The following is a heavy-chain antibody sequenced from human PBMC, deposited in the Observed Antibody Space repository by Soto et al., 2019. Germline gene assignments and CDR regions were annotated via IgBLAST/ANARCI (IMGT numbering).Heavy chain of an antibody. CDR3: ARDREGVGAGLF. CDR1: GFTFSSYS. J-gene: IGHJ3*01. V-gene: IGHV3-21*01. D-gene: IGHD1-26*01. CDR2: ISSSTYI. Sequence: EVQLVESGGGLVKPGGSLRLSCAASGFTFSSYSMNWVRQAPGKGLEWVSSISSSTYIYYADSVKGRFTIYRDNAKNSLYMQMNSLTAEDTAVYYCARDREGVGAGLFWGQGTKVTVSS.